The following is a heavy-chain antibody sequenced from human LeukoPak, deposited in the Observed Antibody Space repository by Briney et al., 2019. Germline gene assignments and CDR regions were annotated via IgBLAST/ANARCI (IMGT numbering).Heavy chain of an antibody. V-gene: IGHV3-21*01. CDR3: ARAPGGYSGYCDY. J-gene: IGHJ4*02. D-gene: IGHD5-12*01. CDR2: ISSSSSYR. Sequence: PGGSLRLSCAASGFTFSSYSMNWVRQAPGKGLEWVSSISSSSSYRYYADSVKGRFTISRDNAKNSLYLQMNSLRAEDTAVYYCARAPGGYSGYCDYWGQGTLVTVSS. CDR1: GFTFSSYS.